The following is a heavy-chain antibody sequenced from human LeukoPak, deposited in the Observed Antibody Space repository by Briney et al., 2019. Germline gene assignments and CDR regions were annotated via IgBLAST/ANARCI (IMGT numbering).Heavy chain of an antibody. CDR3: ARRGGGPNWFDP. V-gene: IGHV4-59*01. D-gene: IGHD3-16*01. J-gene: IGHJ5*02. CDR1: GGSISSYY. CDR2: IYYSGST. Sequence: PSETLSLTCTVSGGSISSYYWSWIRQPPGKGLEWIGYIYYSGSTNYNPSLKSRVTISVDTSKNQFSLKLSSVTAADTAVYYCARRGGGPNWFDPWGQGTLVTVSS.